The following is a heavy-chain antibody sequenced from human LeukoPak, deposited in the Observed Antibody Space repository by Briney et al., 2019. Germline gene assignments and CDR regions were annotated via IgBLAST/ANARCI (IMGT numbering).Heavy chain of an antibody. V-gene: IGHV3-74*01. CDR1: GFTFTNFW. J-gene: IGHJ4*02. CDR2: INSDASDT. CDR3: ARDLDCDY. Sequence: GRSLRLSCEVSGFTFTNFWMHWVRRVPGKGLVWVSRINSDASDTNYADSVKGRFTISRDNSKNTLYLQMNSLRAEDTAVYYCARDLDCDYWGQGTLVTVSS.